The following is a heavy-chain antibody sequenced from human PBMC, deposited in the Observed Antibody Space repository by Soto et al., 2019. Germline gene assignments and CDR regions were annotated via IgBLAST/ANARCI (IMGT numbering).Heavy chain of an antibody. V-gene: IGHV3-21*01. CDR3: ARDMGPYTVVTLHYYGMDV. D-gene: IGHD2-21*02. CDR1: GFTFSSYS. J-gene: IGHJ6*02. CDR2: ISSSSSYI. Sequence: GGSLRLSCAASGFTFSSYSMNWVRQAPGKGLEWVSSISSSSSYIYYADSVKGRFTISRDNAKNSLYLQMNSLRAEDTAVYYCARDMGPYTVVTLHYYGMDVWGQGTTVTVSS.